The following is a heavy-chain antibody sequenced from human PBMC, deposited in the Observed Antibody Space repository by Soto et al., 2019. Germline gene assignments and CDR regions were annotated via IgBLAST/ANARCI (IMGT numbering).Heavy chain of an antibody. CDR3: AVFYGSGSYLSDY. D-gene: IGHD3-10*01. V-gene: IGHV4-31*03. Sequence: SGTLSLTFTVSGGSISSGGYYWKWIRQHPGKGLEWIGYIYYSGSTYYNPSLKSRVTISVDTSKNQFSLKLSSVTAADTAVYYCAVFYGSGSYLSDYWGQGTLVTVSS. J-gene: IGHJ4*02. CDR2: IYYSGST. CDR1: GGSISSGGYY.